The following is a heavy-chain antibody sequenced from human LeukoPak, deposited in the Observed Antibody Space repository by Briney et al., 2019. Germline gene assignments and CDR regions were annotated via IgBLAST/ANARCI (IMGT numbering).Heavy chain of an antibody. D-gene: IGHD4-11*01. CDR1: GFTFNTYA. V-gene: IGHV3-23*01. CDR2: IDTAGDT. CDR3: AKSASTVTTFFDY. Sequence: SGGSLRLSCAVSGFTFNTYAMTWVRQAPGRGLERISSIDTAGDTYYADSVKGRFTISTDSSKTTLFLQMNGLRTEDTALFYCAKSASTVTTFFDYWGQGSLVTVSS. J-gene: IGHJ4*02.